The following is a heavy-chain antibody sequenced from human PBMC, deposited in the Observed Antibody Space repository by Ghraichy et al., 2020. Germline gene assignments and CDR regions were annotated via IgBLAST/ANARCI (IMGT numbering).Heavy chain of an antibody. V-gene: IGHV3-48*03. CDR1: GFTFSSYE. CDR2: ISSSGSTI. Sequence: GGSLRLSCAASGFTFSSYEMNWVRQAPGKGLEWVSYISSSGSTIYYADSVKGRFTISRDNAKNSLYLQMNSLRAEDTAVYYCARDYGYCSGGSCLNWFDPWGQGTLVTVSS. D-gene: IGHD2-15*01. CDR3: ARDYGYCSGGSCLNWFDP. J-gene: IGHJ5*02.